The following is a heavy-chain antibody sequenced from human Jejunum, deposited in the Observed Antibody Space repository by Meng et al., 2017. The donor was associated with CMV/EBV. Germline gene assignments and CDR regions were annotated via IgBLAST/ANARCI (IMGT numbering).Heavy chain of an antibody. CDR2: ISGSDNYI. Sequence: EVHLVEAGGXLVKPGXARKISCVASGFSFNTYSMNWVRQAPGKGLEWLSSISGSDNYIFYADSAKGRFTISRDNAKNSLYLQINSLRVDDTAVYYCARDKDVDPILGLRAFDPWGQGTLVTVSS. J-gene: IGHJ5*02. CDR1: GFSFNTYS. V-gene: IGHV3-21*01. CDR3: ARDKDVDPILGLRAFDP. D-gene: IGHD5-12*01.